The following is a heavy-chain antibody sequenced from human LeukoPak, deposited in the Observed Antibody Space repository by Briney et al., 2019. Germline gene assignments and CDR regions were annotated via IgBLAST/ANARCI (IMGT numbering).Heavy chain of an antibody. J-gene: IGHJ6*02. CDR3: ARSKYYYDSSGYSYYYYGMAV. Sequence: ASVKVSCKASGYTFTSYGISWVRQAPGQGLEWMGWISAYNGNTNYAQKLQGRVTMTTDTSTSTAYMELRSLRSDDTAVYYCARSKYYYDSSGYSYYYYGMAVWGQGTTVTVSS. V-gene: IGHV1-18*01. D-gene: IGHD3-22*01. CDR1: GYTFTSYG. CDR2: ISAYNGNT.